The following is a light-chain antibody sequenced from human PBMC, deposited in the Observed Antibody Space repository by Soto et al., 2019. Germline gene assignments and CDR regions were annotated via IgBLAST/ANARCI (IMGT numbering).Light chain of an antibody. V-gene: IGLV2-8*01. CDR3: SSYAGSSNFFYV. Sequence: QSVLTQPPSASGSPGQSVTISCTGTSSDVGGYNYVSWYQQHPGKAPKLMIYEVSKRPSGVPDRFSGSKSGNTASLTVSGLQAEDEADYYCSSYAGSSNFFYVFGPVTKVPV. CDR2: EVS. J-gene: IGLJ1*01. CDR1: SSDVGGYNY.